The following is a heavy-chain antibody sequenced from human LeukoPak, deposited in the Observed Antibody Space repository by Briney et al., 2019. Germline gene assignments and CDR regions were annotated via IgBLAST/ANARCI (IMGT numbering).Heavy chain of an antibody. CDR3: AKDRLECSSSSGGLEGY. J-gene: IGHJ4*02. CDR2: IRYDGSNK. Sequence: GGSLRLSCAASGFTFSSYGMHWVRQAPGKGLEWVAFIRYDGSNKYYADSVKGRFTISRDNSENTLYLQMNSLRAEDTAVYYCAKDRLECSSSSGGLEGYWGQGTLVTVSS. D-gene: IGHD6-6*01. V-gene: IGHV3-30*02. CDR1: GFTFSSYG.